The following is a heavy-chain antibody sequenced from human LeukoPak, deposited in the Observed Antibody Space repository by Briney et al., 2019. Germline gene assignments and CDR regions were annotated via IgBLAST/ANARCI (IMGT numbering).Heavy chain of an antibody. D-gene: IGHD3-10*01. J-gene: IGHJ5*02. CDR3: ARGLGPGNWFDP. V-gene: IGHV4-34*01. CDR2: INHSGST. CDR1: GGSFSGYY. Sequence: SETLSLTCAVYGGSFSGYYWSWIRQPPGKGLEWIGEINHSGSTNYNPSLKSRVTISVDTSKNQFPLKLSSVTAADTAMFYCARGLGPGNWFDPWGQGTLVTVSS.